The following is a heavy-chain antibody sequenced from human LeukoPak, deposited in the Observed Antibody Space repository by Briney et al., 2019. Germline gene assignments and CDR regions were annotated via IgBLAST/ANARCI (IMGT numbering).Heavy chain of an antibody. Sequence: GGSLRLSCAVSGLILSNNSMTWVRQAPGKGLEWVASIKQDGSEKYYVHSVKGRFTISRDNAKNSLYLEMNSLRAEDTALYYCVRNRYNLDVWGQGTTVTVSS. J-gene: IGHJ6*02. V-gene: IGHV3-7*01. CDR2: IKQDGSEK. D-gene: IGHD1-1*01. CDR3: VRNRYNLDV. CDR1: GLILSNNS.